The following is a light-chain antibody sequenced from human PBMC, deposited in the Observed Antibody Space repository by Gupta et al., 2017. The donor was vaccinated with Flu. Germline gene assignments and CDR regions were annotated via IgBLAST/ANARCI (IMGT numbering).Light chain of an antibody. CDR3: AAWDDSLNGQEV. V-gene: IGLV1-44*01. CDR2: RSN. J-gene: IGLJ1*01. CDR1: TSNIGTYT. Sequence: VTIACSGSTSNIGTYTVNWYQQFPGTAPKLLIYRSNQRPSGVPDRFSGSKSGTSASLAISGLQSEDEADYYCAAWDDSLNGQEVLRTGTKVTVL.